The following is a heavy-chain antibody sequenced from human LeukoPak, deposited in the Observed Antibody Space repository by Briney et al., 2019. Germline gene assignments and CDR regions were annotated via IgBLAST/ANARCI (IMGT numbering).Heavy chain of an antibody. CDR2: IKQDGSEK. J-gene: IGHJ3*02. V-gene: IGHV3-7*01. Sequence: GGSLRLSCAASGFTFSSYWMSWVRQAPGKGLEWVANIKQDGSEKYYVDSVKGRFTISRDNAKNSLYLQMNSLRAEDTAVYYCARSTGWFGELLGAFDIWGQGTMVTVSS. CDR3: ARSTGWFGELLGAFDI. CDR1: GFTFSSYW. D-gene: IGHD3-10*01.